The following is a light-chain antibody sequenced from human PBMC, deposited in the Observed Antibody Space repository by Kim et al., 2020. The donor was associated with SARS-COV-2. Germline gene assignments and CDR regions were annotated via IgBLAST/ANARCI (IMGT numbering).Light chain of an antibody. CDR2: CAS. J-gene: IGKJ4*01. CDR3: QQYNNWPPLT. Sequence: EIVMKQSPATLSVSPGERATLSCRASQSVSSNLAWYQQKPGQAPRLLIYCASTRATGIPARFSGSGSGTEFTLTISSLQSEDFAVYYCQQYNNWPPLTFGGGTKLEI. V-gene: IGKV3-15*01. CDR1: QSVSSN.